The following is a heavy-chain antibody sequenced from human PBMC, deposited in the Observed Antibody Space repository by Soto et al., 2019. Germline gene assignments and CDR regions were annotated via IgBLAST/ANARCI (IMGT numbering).Heavy chain of an antibody. CDR2: IWYDGSNK. D-gene: IGHD6-19*01. Sequence: GGSLRLSCAASGFTFSSYGMHWVRQAPGKGLEWVAVIWYDGSNKYYADSVKGRFTISRHNSKNTLYLQMNSLRPEDTAVYYCARGAGYSSGWYDYWGQGTLVTVSS. CDR3: ARGAGYSSGWYDY. J-gene: IGHJ4*02. CDR1: GFTFSSYG. V-gene: IGHV3-33*01.